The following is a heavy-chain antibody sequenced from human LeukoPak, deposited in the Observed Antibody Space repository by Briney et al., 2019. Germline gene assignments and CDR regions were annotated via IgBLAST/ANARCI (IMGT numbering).Heavy chain of an antibody. D-gene: IGHD3-3*01. J-gene: IGHJ3*02. V-gene: IGHV4-61*08. CDR2: IYYSGST. Sequence: SQTLSLTCAVSGGSISSGGYYWSWIRQPPGKGLEWIGYIYYSGSTNYNPSLKSRVTISVDTSKNQFSLKLSSVTAADTTVYYCARYPRHYDFWSGHRDAFDIWGQGTMVTVSS. CDR1: GGSISSGGYY. CDR3: ARYPRHYDFWSGHRDAFDI.